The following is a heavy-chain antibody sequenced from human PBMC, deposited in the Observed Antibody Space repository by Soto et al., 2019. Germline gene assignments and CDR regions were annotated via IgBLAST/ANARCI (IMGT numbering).Heavy chain of an antibody. CDR2: IDPSDSYT. D-gene: IGHD3-10*01. Sequence: GESLKISCKGSGYSFTSYWISWVRQMPGKGLEWMGRIDPSDSYTNYSPSFQGHVTISADKSISTAYLQWSSLKASDTAMYYCARIGGDTMKIDYWGQGTLVTVPS. CDR3: ARIGGDTMKIDY. J-gene: IGHJ4*02. CDR1: GYSFTSYW. V-gene: IGHV5-10-1*01.